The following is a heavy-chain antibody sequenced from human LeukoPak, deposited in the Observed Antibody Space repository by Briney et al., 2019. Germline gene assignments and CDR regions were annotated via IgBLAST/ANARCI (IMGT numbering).Heavy chain of an antibody. CDR2: ISAYNGNT. CDR1: RYTFTSYG. Sequence: ASVKVSCKASRYTFTSYGISWVRQAPGQGLEWMGWISAYNGNTNYAQKLQGRVTMTTDTSTSTAYMELRSLRSGDTAVYYCAREYCSGGSCYWGDFDYWGQGTLVTVSS. CDR3: AREYCSGGSCYWGDFDY. J-gene: IGHJ4*02. V-gene: IGHV1-18*04. D-gene: IGHD2-15*01.